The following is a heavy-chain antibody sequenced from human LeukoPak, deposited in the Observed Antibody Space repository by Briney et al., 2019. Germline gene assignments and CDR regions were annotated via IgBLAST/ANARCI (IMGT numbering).Heavy chain of an antibody. CDR1: GGSISSYY. D-gene: IGHD4-4*01. V-gene: IGHV4-4*07. J-gene: IGHJ4*02. CDR3: ARAFMTTVTTYSLGYYFDY. Sequence: PSETLSLTCTVSGGSISSYYWSWIRQPAGKGLEWIGRIYTSGSTNYNPSLKRRVTMSVDTSKNQFSLKLSSVTAADTAVYYCARAFMTTVTTYSLGYYFDYWGQGTLVTVSS. CDR2: IYTSGST.